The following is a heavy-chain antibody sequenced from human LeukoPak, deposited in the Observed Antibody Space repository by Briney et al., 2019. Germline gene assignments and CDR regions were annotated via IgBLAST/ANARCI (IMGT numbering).Heavy chain of an antibody. CDR3: AKDLGSGSYSGVFDY. Sequence: GGSLRLSCAASGFTFSSYAMSWVRQAPGKGLEWVSAFSGSGGSTYYADSVKGRFTISRDNSKNTLYLQMNSLRAEDTAVYYCAKDLGSGSYSGVFDYWGQGTLVTVSS. J-gene: IGHJ4*02. CDR1: GFTFSSYA. V-gene: IGHV3-23*01. CDR2: FSGSGGST. D-gene: IGHD3-10*02.